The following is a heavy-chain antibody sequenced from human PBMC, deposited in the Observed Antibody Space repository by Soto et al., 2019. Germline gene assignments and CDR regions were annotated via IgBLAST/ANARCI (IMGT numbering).Heavy chain of an antibody. CDR2: IYYSGST. CDR3: ARSPDSSLGNYFDY. V-gene: IGHV4-31*03. J-gene: IGHJ4*02. Sequence: PSETLSLTCTVSGGSISSGGYYWSWIRQHPGKGLEWIGYIYYSGSTYYNLSLKSRVTISVDTSKNQFSLKLSSVTAADTAVYYCARSPDSSLGNYFDYWGQGTLVTVSS. CDR1: GGSISSGGYY. D-gene: IGHD3-22*01.